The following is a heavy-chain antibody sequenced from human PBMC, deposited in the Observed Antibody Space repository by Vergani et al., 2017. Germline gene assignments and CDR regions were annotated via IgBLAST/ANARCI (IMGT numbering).Heavy chain of an antibody. CDR3: AKEISGWPEYFYYDYGMDV. V-gene: IGHV3-43*01. Sequence: EVQLVESGGVVVQPGGSLRISCAASGFTFDDYTIHWVRQAPGKGLEWVSLISWDGGSTYYADSVKGRFNISRDTSKISLYLQMNSLRTEDTALYYWAKEISGWPEYFYYDYGMDVWGQGTTVTVSS. CDR1: GFTFDDYT. J-gene: IGHJ6*02. D-gene: IGHD6-19*01. CDR2: ISWDGGST.